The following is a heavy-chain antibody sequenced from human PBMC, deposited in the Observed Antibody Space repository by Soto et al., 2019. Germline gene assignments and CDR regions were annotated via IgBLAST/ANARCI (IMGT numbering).Heavy chain of an antibody. CDR1: GFTFSSYP. CDR2: INSGGNT. J-gene: IGHJ4*02. V-gene: IGHV3-23*01. Sequence: VQLLDSGGGLVQPGGSLRLSCAVSGFTFSSYPMSWVRQAPGKGLEWVSTINSGGNTYYADSVKGRFTISRDNSKNTLYLQMNSLRAEDTAVYYCAKRSGVVTPKYFFDYWGQGTLVTVSS. D-gene: IGHD3-22*01. CDR3: AKRSGVVTPKYFFDY.